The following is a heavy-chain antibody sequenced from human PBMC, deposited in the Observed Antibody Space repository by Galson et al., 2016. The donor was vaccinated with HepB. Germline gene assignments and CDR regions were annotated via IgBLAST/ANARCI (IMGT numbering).Heavy chain of an antibody. V-gene: IGHV3-21*01. CDR1: GFTISSYI. CDR2: ISSSSYYI. CDR3: ARLIYRLPGTYGLDV. Sequence: SLRLSCAASGFTISSYIMDWARQAPGKGLEWVSSISSSSYYIYYTDSVKGRFTISRDNAKNSLYLQMNSLRAEDTAVYYCARLIYRLPGTYGLDVWGQGTTVTVSS. J-gene: IGHJ6*02. D-gene: IGHD1/OR15-1a*01.